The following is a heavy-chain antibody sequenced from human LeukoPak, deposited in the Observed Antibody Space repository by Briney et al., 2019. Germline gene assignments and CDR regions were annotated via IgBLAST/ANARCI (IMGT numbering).Heavy chain of an antibody. V-gene: IGHV1-18*01. CDR1: GYTFTSQG. Sequence: ASVKVSCKASGYTFTSQGISWVRQAPGQGLEWMGWISAYNGNTNYAQKFQGRVIMTTDTSTSTAYMELRSLRSDDTAVYYCARVYYYGSGPFYYYYYYMDVWGKGTTVTISS. CDR3: ARVYYYGSGPFYYYYYYMDV. D-gene: IGHD3-10*01. CDR2: ISAYNGNT. J-gene: IGHJ6*03.